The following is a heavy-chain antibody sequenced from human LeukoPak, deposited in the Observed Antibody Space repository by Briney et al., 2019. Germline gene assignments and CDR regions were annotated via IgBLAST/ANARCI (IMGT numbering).Heavy chain of an antibody. CDR2: IIPIFGTA. J-gene: IGHJ6*03. V-gene: IGHV1-69*06. Sequence: SVKVSCKASGGTFSSYAISWVRQAPGQGLEWMGGIIPIFGTANYAQKFQGRVTITADKSTSTAYMELSSLRSEDTAVYYCARDPQLDCSGGSCYPARYYYYMDVWGKGTTVTVSS. CDR3: ARDPQLDCSGGSCYPARYYYYMDV. D-gene: IGHD2-15*01. CDR1: GGTFSSYA.